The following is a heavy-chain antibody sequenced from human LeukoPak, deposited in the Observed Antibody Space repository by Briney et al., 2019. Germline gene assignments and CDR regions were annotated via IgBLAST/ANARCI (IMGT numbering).Heavy chain of an antibody. Sequence: PSETLSLACTVSGGSISSGGYYWSWIRQHPGKGLEWIGYIYYSGSTNYNPSLKSRVTISVDTSKNQFSLKVSSVTAADTAVYYCARGPDDAFDIWGQGTMVTVSS. CDR1: GGSISSGGYY. J-gene: IGHJ3*02. CDR3: ARGPDDAFDI. V-gene: IGHV4-61*08. CDR2: IYYSGST.